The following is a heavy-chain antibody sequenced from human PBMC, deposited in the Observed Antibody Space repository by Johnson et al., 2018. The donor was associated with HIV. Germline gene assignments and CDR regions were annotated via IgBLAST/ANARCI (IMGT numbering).Heavy chain of an antibody. J-gene: IGHJ3*02. CDR1: GFIFSHYD. Sequence: LLLVESGGGLVQPGGSLRVSCAASGFIFSHYDMHWVRQPTGKGLEWVSGIGTAGATYYADSVTGRFSISSANSKKKLFLPRTSLSPEDTAVYYCARGGDIVLVVYAMGHDAFDIWGQGTMVTVSS. CDR3: ARGGDIVLVVYAMGHDAFDI. V-gene: IGHV3-13*01. CDR2: IGTAGAT. D-gene: IGHD2-8*02.